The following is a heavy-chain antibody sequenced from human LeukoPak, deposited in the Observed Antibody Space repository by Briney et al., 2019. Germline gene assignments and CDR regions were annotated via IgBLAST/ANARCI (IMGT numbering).Heavy chain of an antibody. D-gene: IGHD5-18*01. Sequence: GGSLRLSCAASGFSVSSNYMNWVRQAPGKGLEWVSLTYSGNKTSYADSVKGRFTISRDNFKNTFYLQMNSLRAEDTAVYYCARDGGSRGYTYGQGAFDIWGQGTMVTVSS. CDR3: ARDGGSRGYTYGQGAFDI. CDR1: GFSVSSNY. V-gene: IGHV3-53*01. CDR2: TYSGNKT. J-gene: IGHJ3*02.